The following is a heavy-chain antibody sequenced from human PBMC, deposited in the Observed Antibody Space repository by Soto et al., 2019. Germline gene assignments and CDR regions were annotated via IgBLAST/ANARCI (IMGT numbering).Heavy chain of an antibody. D-gene: IGHD2-15*01. Sequence: QVQLVESGGGVVQPGRSLRLSCAASGFTFSSYAMHWVRQAPGKGLEWVAVISYAGSNKYYADSVKGRFTISRDNSKNTLYLQMNSLRAEDTAVYYCARDRGIVVVVAATPDAFDIWGQGTMVTVSS. V-gene: IGHV3-30-3*01. CDR2: ISYAGSNK. CDR1: GFTFSSYA. J-gene: IGHJ3*02. CDR3: ARDRGIVVVVAATPDAFDI.